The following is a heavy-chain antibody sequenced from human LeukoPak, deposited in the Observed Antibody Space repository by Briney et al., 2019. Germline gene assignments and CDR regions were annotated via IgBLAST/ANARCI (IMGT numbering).Heavy chain of an antibody. D-gene: IGHD3-22*01. Sequence: PGRSLRLSCVASGFTFSSYAMSWVRQAPGKGLEWVSAISGSGGSTYYADSVKGRFTLSRDNSKNTLYLQMNSLRAEDTAVYYCAKYSVYYYDSSGYRPNDYWGQGTLVTVSS. V-gene: IGHV3-23*01. CDR3: AKYSVYYYDSSGYRPNDY. CDR1: GFTFSSYA. CDR2: ISGSGGST. J-gene: IGHJ4*02.